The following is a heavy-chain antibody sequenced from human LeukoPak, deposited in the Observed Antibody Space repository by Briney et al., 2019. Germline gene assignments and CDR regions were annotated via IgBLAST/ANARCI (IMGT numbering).Heavy chain of an antibody. J-gene: IGHJ4*02. Sequence: SETLSLTCTVSGGSISSSYYYWGWIRQPPGKGLEWIGSIYYSGSTYYNPSLKSRVTVSVDTSKNQFSLKLRSVTAADTAVYYCAREWGHESSGYYYAYWGQGTLVTVSS. V-gene: IGHV4-39*02. CDR2: IYYSGST. CDR3: AREWGHESSGYYYAY. CDR1: GGSISSSYYY. D-gene: IGHD3-22*01.